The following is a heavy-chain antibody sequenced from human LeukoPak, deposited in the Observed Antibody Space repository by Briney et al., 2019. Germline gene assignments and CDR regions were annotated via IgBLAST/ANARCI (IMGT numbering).Heavy chain of an antibody. D-gene: IGHD6-6*01. Sequence: GASVKVSCKASGYTFTSYNIHWVRQAPGQGLEWMGIINSRGDYTKYAQRFQGRVTMTRDTSTSTVDMELSRLRSDDTAVYYCARGSVIDSSSSSASGPGGPGYWGQGTLVTVSS. CDR3: ARGSVIDSSSSSASGPGGPGY. V-gene: IGHV1-46*01. CDR1: GYTFTSYN. CDR2: INSRGDYT. J-gene: IGHJ4*02.